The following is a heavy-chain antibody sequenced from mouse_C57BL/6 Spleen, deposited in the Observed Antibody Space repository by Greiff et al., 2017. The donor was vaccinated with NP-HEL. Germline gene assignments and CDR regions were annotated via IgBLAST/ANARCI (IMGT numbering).Heavy chain of an antibody. J-gene: IGHJ4*01. CDR3: ARVLITTVVSDYYAMDY. D-gene: IGHD1-1*01. CDR2: IWSGGST. V-gene: IGHV2-2*01. CDR1: GFSLTSYG. Sequence: QVQLKESGPGLVQPSQSLSITCTVSGFSLTSYGVHWVRQSPGKGLEWLGVIWSGGSTDYNAAFISRLSISKDNSKSQVFFKMNSLQADDTAIYYCARVLITTVVSDYYAMDYWGQGTSVTVSS.